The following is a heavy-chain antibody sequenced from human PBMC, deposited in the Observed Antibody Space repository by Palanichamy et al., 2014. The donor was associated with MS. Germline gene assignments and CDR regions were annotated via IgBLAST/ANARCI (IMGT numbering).Heavy chain of an antibody. CDR1: GGSIFTSTYV. J-gene: IGHJ2*01. CDR2: LFSWEH. V-gene: IGHV4-39*01. D-gene: IGHD6-19*01. Sequence: QLQLQESGPGLVKPSETLSLTCTVSGGSIFTSTYVLGLDPPAPREGAGVDWDCLFSWEHLLQPSLKSRVTISVDTSKNQFSLKLSSVTAADTAVYFCARRLLNSSGWSFDLWGRGTLVTVSS. CDR3: ARRLLNSSGWSFDL.